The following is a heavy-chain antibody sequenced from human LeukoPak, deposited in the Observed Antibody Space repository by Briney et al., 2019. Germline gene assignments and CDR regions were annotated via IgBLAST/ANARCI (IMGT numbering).Heavy chain of an antibody. CDR1: GYTFDVYY. D-gene: IGHD6-13*01. V-gene: IGHV1-2*02. CDR3: ARDRTSTWYGGIDY. J-gene: IGHJ4*02. CDR2: INSNSGDT. Sequence: ASVKVSCEASGYTFDVYYIHWERQAPGQGLEWMGCINSNSGDTNHAQKFQGRVTMTRDTSITTAYMEPSSLRFDDTAVYYCARDRTSTWYGGIDYWGQGTLVTVSS.